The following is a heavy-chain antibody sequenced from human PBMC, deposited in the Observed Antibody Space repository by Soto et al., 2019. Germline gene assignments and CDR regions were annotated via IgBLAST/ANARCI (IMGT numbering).Heavy chain of an antibody. Sequence: PSETLSLTCTVSGGSISSSSYYWGWIRQPPGKGLEWIGSIYYSGSTYYNPSLKSRVTISVDTSKNQFSLKLSSVTAADTAVYYCSAVPAGGYYYYGMDVWGQGTTVT. CDR2: IYYSGST. D-gene: IGHD2-2*01. CDR1: GGSISSSSYY. J-gene: IGHJ6*02. V-gene: IGHV4-39*01. CDR3: SAVPAGGYYYYGMDV.